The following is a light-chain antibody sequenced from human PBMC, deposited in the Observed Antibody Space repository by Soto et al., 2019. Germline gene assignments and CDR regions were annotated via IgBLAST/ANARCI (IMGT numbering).Light chain of an antibody. CDR3: QQRRKWPLT. Sequence: DIALTQSPATLSLSPGVRATLFCRASQSVTTYLAWYQQKPGQAPRLLIYDASTRATGIPARFSGRGSGTDFALTISSLEPEDFAVYYCQQRRKWPLTFGGRTRVEIK. V-gene: IGKV3-11*01. CDR1: QSVTTY. J-gene: IGKJ4*01. CDR2: DAS.